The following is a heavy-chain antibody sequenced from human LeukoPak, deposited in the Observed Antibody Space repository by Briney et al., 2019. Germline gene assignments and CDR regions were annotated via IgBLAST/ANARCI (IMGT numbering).Heavy chain of an antibody. CDR2: INHSGST. V-gene: IGHV4-34*01. CDR3: AAADTVDY. CDR1: GGSFSGYY. Sequence: KPSETLSLTCAVYGGSFSGYYWSWIRQPPGKGLEWIGEINHSGSTNYNPSLKSQVTISVDTSKNQFSLKLSSVTAADTAVYYCAAADTVDYWGQGTLVTVSS. J-gene: IGHJ4*02. D-gene: IGHD6-13*01.